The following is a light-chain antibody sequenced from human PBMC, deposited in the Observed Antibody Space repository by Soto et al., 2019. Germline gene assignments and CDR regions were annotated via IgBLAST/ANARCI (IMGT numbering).Light chain of an antibody. J-gene: IGKJ3*01. CDR2: GAS. Sequence: EIMMTQSPATLSVSLGERATLFCRASQNVRSNLAWYQQNPGQAPRLLIHGASSRATDIPDRFSGSGFRTEFTLTINSLQSEDFAVYYCQQYNNWPPVFTFGPGTKVEI. CDR3: QQYNNWPPVFT. V-gene: IGKV3D-15*01. CDR1: QNVRSN.